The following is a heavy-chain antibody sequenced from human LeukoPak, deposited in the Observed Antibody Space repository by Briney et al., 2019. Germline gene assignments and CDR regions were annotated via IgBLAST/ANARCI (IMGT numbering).Heavy chain of an antibody. J-gene: IGHJ4*02. CDR1: AFTFSSYA. CDR2: LSGAGGNT. CDR3: AKAWALTYLGGVDS. D-gene: IGHD2-21*02. V-gene: IGHV3-23*01. Sequence: GGSLRLFCAASAFTFSSYAMAWVRQAPGKGLEWVSTLSGAGGNTYYADSVRGRFTISRDNSKNTLYLQMNSLRAEDTAVYYCAKAWALTYLGGVDSWGQGTLVTVSS.